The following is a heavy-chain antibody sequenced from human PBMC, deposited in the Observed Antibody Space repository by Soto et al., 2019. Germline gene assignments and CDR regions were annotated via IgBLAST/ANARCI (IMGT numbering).Heavy chain of an antibody. D-gene: IGHD2-2*02. V-gene: IGHV1-69*06. CDR2: IIPIFGTA. CDR3: ARDLLGYCSSTSVYMDYYYGMDV. J-gene: IGHJ6*02. Sequence: SVKVSCKASGGTFSSYAISWVRQAPGQGQEWMGGIIPIFGTANYAQKFQGRVTITADKSTSTAYMELSSLRSEDTAVYYCARDLLGYCSSTSVYMDYYYGMDVWGQGTTVTVSS. CDR1: GGTFSSYA.